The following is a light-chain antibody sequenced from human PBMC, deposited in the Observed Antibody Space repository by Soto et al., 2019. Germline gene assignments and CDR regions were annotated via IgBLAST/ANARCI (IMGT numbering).Light chain of an antibody. CDR2: DAS. CDR1: QDISNY. Sequence: DIQMTQSPSSLSASVGDRVTITCQASQDISNYLNWYQQKPGKAPKRLVYDASNLEAGVPSRFSGSGSWPDFAFSISSLQTEDNATYYCQQYDDLPQEFTFGPGTKGDMK. CDR3: QQYDDLPQEFT. V-gene: IGKV1-33*01. J-gene: IGKJ3*01.